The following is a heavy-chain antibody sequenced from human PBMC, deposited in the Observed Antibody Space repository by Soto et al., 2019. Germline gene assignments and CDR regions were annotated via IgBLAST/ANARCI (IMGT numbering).Heavy chain of an antibody. D-gene: IGHD4-17*01. V-gene: IGHV3-23*01. Sequence: GGSLRLSWAASGFTFIAYAIPWVRQAPGKGLEWVSIISNTGDTTFYANAVQGRFTVSRDNSKNTLFLQMNSLGADDTALYYCARDPTTVPRGYFDFWGQGTPVTVSS. CDR1: GFTFIAYA. J-gene: IGHJ4*02. CDR2: ISNTGDTT. CDR3: ARDPTTVPRGYFDF.